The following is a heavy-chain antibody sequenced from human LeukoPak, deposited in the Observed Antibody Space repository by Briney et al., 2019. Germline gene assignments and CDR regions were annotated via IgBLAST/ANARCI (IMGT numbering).Heavy chain of an antibody. Sequence: GASVKVSCKASGGTFSSYAISWVRQAPGQGLEWMGGIIPIFGTANYAQKLQGRVTMTTDTSTSTAYMELRSLRSDDTAVYYCARGYHVFDYWGQGTLVTVSS. J-gene: IGHJ4*02. CDR2: IIPIFGTA. V-gene: IGHV1-69*05. D-gene: IGHD1-14*01. CDR3: ARGYHVFDY. CDR1: GGTFSSYA.